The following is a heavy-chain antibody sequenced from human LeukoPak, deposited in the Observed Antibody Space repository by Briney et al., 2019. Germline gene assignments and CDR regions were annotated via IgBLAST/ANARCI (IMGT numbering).Heavy chain of an antibody. V-gene: IGHV3-7*01. CDR2: IKQDGSEK. J-gene: IGHJ4*02. CDR3: ARGAGQLRFLEWLQFGEARPPAQIDY. D-gene: IGHD3-3*01. Sequence: GGSLRPSCAASGFTFSSYWMSWVRQAPGKGLEWVANIKQDGSEKYYVDSVKGRFTISRDNAKNSLYLQMNSLRAEDTAVYYCARGAGQLRFLEWLQFGEARPPAQIDYWGQGTLVTVSS. CDR1: GFTFSSYW.